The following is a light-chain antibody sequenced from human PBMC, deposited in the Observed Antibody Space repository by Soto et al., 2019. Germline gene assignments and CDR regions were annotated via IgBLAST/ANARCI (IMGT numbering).Light chain of an antibody. CDR3: QSYDNSLSGRV. CDR2: DNN. V-gene: IGLV1-40*01. CDR1: SSNIGAGYD. Sequence: QSVLTQPPSVSGATGQRVTISCTGSSSNIGAGYDVHWYQQVPGTAPKLLIYDNNSRPSGVPDRFSGSKSGTSSSLAISGLQAEDEADYYCQSYDNSLSGRVFGTGTKVTVL. J-gene: IGLJ1*01.